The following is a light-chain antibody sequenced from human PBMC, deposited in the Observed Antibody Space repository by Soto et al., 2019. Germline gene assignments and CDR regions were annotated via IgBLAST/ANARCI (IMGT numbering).Light chain of an antibody. V-gene: IGKV3-15*01. CDR2: EAS. CDR1: QSVNSN. Sequence: EIVMTQSPATLYVSPGERATLSCRASQSVNSNLAWYQQKRGQAPRLLIYEASSRATGLPARFSASGSGTEFTLTISSLQSEDFAVYYCEQYNNWPLTFGGGTNVEVK. CDR3: EQYNNWPLT. J-gene: IGKJ4*01.